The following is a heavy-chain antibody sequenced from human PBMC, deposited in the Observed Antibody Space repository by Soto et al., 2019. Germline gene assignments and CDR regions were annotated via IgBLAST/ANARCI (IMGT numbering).Heavy chain of an antibody. D-gene: IGHD3-10*01. V-gene: IGHV4-59*12. CDR3: AREQYYGSGSYYNDYYGMDV. CDR2: IYYSGST. J-gene: IGHJ6*02. Sequence: SETLSLTCTVSGGSISSYYWSWIRQPPGKGLEWIGYIYYSGSTNYNPSLKSRVTISVDTSKNQFSLKLSSVTAADTAVYYCAREQYYGSGSYYNDYYGMDVWGQGTTVTVSS. CDR1: GGSISSYY.